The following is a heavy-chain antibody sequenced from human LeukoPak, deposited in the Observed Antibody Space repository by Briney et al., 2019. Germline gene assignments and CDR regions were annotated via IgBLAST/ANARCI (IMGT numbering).Heavy chain of an antibody. CDR3: ARGVAATVTFDY. D-gene: IGHD2-15*01. J-gene: IGHJ4*02. CDR1: GFTFSSYG. V-gene: IGHV3-7*01. Sequence: GGSLRLSCAASGFTFSSYGMSWVRQAPGKGLEWVANIKQDGSEKYYVDSVKGRFTISRDNAKNSLYLQMNSLRAEDTAVYYCARGVAATVTFDYWGQGTLVTVSS. CDR2: IKQDGSEK.